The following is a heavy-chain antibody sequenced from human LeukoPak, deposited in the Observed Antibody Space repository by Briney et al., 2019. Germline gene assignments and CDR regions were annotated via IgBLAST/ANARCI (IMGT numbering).Heavy chain of an antibody. CDR2: IYTSGST. CDR1: GGSISSDSYY. Sequence: SQTLSLTCTVSGGSISSDSYYWSWIRQPAGKGLEWIGRIYTSGSTNYNPSLKSRVTISVDTSKNQFSLKLSSVTAADTAVYYCATSGGYYDILTGYYTSYFDYWGQGTLVTVSS. D-gene: IGHD3-9*01. J-gene: IGHJ4*02. V-gene: IGHV4-61*02. CDR3: ATSGGYYDILTGYYTSYFDY.